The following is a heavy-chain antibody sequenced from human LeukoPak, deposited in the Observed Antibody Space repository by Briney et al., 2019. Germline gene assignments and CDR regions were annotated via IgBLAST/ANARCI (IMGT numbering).Heavy chain of an antibody. Sequence: GGPLRLSCAASGFTFSSYAMSWVRQAPGKGLEWVSAISGSGGSTYYADSVKGRFTISRDNSKNTLYLQMNSLRAEDTAVYYCAKAQYSSSWSLNWFDPWGQGTLVTVSS. D-gene: IGHD6-13*01. CDR1: GFTFSSYA. V-gene: IGHV3-23*01. J-gene: IGHJ5*02. CDR2: ISGSGGST. CDR3: AKAQYSSSWSLNWFDP.